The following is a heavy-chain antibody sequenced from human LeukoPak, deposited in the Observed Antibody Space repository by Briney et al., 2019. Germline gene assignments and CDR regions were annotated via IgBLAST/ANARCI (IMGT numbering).Heavy chain of an antibody. D-gene: IGHD3-10*01. J-gene: IGHJ4*02. V-gene: IGHV4-34*01. CDR2: INHSGST. CDR1: GGSFSGYY. Sequence: SETLPLTCAVYGGSFSGYYWSWIRQPPGKGLEWIGEINHSGSTNYNPSLKSRVTISVDTSKNQFSLKLSSVTAADTAVYYCARRGHHLVDDYWGQGTLVTVSS. CDR3: ARRGHHLVDDY.